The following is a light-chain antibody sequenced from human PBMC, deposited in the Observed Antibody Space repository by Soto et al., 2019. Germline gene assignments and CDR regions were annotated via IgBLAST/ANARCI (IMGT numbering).Light chain of an antibody. J-gene: IGKJ2*01. Sequence: DIVLTQSPGTLSLSPGERATLSCRASQSVNSRYLAWFQQKPGQAPRLLIYGASSRATDVPDRFSGSGSGTDFTLTISRLEPEDFVLYYCQQYGSAPYTFGQGTNLEIK. CDR1: QSVNSRY. CDR2: GAS. V-gene: IGKV3-20*01. CDR3: QQYGSAPYT.